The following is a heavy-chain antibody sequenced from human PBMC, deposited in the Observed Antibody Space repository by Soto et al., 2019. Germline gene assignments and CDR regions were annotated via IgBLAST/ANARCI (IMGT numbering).Heavy chain of an antibody. CDR2: IYYSGST. D-gene: IGHD3-22*01. J-gene: IGHJ4*02. CDR1: GGSISSGGYY. V-gene: IGHV4-31*03. Sequence: QVQLQESGPGLVKPSQTLSLTCTVSGGSISSGGYYWSWIRQHPGKGLEWIGYIYYSGSTYHNPSLTSRVTVSVDTSKNQFSLKLSSVTAADTAVYYWARGGYYYSSGYYYHYWGQGTLVTVSS. CDR3: ARGGYYYSSGYYYHY.